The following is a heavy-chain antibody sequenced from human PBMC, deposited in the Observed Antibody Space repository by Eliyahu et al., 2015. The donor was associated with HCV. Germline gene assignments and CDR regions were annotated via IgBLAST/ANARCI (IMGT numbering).Heavy chain of an antibody. J-gene: IGHJ4*02. CDR3: AHRYPDNTAMLTAFDY. V-gene: IGHV2-5*01. Sequence: QITLKESGPTLVKPTQTLTLTCXFSGXSLSTXEVGVGXIRXPPGKALEWLALIYWNDYKRYSPSLKXRLTIXKDTSKNQVXLTLTNVDPVDTATYYCAHRYPDNTAMLTAFDYWGQGTLVTVSS. D-gene: IGHD5-18*01. CDR2: IYWNDYK. CDR1: GXSLSTXEVG.